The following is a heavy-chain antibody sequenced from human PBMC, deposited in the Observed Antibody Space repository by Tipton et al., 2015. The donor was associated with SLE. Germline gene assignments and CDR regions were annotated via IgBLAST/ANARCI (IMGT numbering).Heavy chain of an antibody. J-gene: IGHJ3*02. Sequence: TLSLTCAVYGGSFSGFYWNWIRQPPGKGLEWIGEIDHSGSTNYNPSLKSRVTISVDTSKNQFSLQLNSVTPEDTAVYYCAREDCSSTSCYQDAFDIWGQGTMVTVSS. D-gene: IGHD2-2*01. CDR3: AREDCSSTSCYQDAFDI. CDR1: GGSFSGFY. CDR2: IDHSGST. V-gene: IGHV4-34*01.